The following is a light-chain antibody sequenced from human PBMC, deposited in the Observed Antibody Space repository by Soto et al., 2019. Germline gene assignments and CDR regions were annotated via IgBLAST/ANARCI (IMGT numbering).Light chain of an antibody. J-gene: IGLJ1*01. CDR3: SSYTSSSTPYV. V-gene: IGLV2-14*01. Sequence: SVLTQPASASGSPGQSITISCTGTSSDVGGYNYVSWYQQHPVKAPKLMIYDVTNRPSGVSDRFSGSKSGNTASLTISGLQAEDEADYYCSSYTSSSTPYVFGTGTKVTVL. CDR1: SSDVGGYNY. CDR2: DVT.